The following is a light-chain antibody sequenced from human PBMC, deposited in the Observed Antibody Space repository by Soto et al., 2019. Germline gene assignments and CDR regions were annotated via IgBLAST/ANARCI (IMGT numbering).Light chain of an antibody. J-gene: IGKJ1*01. CDR3: QQYGSSRT. CDR2: DAS. Sequence: IVVTQSTATLSLSPGERATLSCSASQSLSSYLAWYQQKPGQAPRLLIYDASNRATGIPDRFSGSGSGTDFTLTLSRLEPEDFAVYYCQQYGSSRTFGQGTKVDIK. V-gene: IGKV3-20*01. CDR1: QSLSSY.